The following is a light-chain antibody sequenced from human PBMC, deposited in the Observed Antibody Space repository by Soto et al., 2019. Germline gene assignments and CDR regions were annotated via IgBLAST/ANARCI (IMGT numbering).Light chain of an antibody. Sequence: QSVLSQSTSASASLGASVKVTCTLSSGHSNYAIAWHQQQPETGPRFLMKLNSDGSHTKGDGIPDRFSGSISGAERYLTISSLQSEDEADYYCQSWDTGTQVVFAGGTKVTVL. V-gene: IGLV4-69*01. CDR1: SGHSNYA. CDR2: LNSDGSH. CDR3: QSWDTGTQVV. J-gene: IGLJ2*01.